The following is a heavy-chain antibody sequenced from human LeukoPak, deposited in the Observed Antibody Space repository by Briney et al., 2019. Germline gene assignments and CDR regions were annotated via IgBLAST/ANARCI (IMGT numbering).Heavy chain of an antibody. V-gene: IGHV3-53*01. CDR1: GFTFTNYA. J-gene: IGHJ4*02. CDR2: IYSGGTT. Sequence: GGSLRLSCAASGFTFTNYAMTWVRQAPGKGLEWVSVIYSGGTTYYADSVKGRFTISRDSSKNTLYLQMNSLRAEDTAVYYCALSGAAAGYWGQGTLVTVSS. CDR3: ALSGAAAGY. D-gene: IGHD6-13*01.